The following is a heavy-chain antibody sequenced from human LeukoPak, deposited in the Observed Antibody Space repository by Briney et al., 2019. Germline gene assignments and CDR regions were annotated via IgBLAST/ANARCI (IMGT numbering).Heavy chain of an antibody. CDR1: GFTFSSYG. D-gene: IGHD6-19*01. J-gene: IGHJ6*02. CDR2: ISYDGSEK. CDR3: VKDLTAYDSGWSNSYYYGLDV. V-gene: IGHV3-30*18. Sequence: GGSLRLSCAAPGFTFSSYGMHWVRQAPGKGPEWVAVISYDGSEKYYADSVKGRFTISRDKSKSTLYLQMNSLRVGDTAVYYCVKDLTAYDSGWSNSYYYGLDVWGQGTTATVSS.